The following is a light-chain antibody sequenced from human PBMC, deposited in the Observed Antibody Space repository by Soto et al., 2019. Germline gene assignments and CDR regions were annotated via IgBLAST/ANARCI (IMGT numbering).Light chain of an antibody. CDR3: QSYDSSLRSSV. V-gene: IGLV1-40*01. CDR1: SSNIGAGYD. CDR2: DNN. J-gene: IGLJ2*01. Sequence: QSVLTQPPSVSGAPGQRVTISCTGSSSNIGAGYDVHWYQQLPGTAPKLLIYDNNNRPSGVPDRFSGSKSGTSASLAITGLQAEDEADYYCQSYDSSLRSSVFGGGTKVTVL.